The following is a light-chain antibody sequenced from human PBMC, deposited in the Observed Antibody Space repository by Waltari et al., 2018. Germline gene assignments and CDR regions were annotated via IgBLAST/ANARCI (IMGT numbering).Light chain of an antibody. CDR1: QSVDDY. V-gene: IGKV3-11*01. Sequence: VLTQSPATLPLSPGERATLSCRASQSVDDYMAWYQQKPGQSPRLLIYDASNRATGIPIRFSGSGFGTDFTLTISSLEPDDFAHYYCQQRRNWPPTFGQGTKVEIK. J-gene: IGKJ1*01. CDR3: QQRRNWPPT. CDR2: DAS.